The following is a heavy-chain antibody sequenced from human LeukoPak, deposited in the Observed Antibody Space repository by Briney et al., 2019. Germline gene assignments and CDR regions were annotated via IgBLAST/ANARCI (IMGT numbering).Heavy chain of an antibody. J-gene: IGHJ4*01. D-gene: IGHD3-3*01. Sequence: PGGSLRLSCAASGFTFSNFWMHWVRQAPGKGLVWVSRIHSDGSSTSYADSVKGRFTISRDNAKDTLYLQMNSLRAEDTAVHYCASGQLWGAYYYDYWGQGTLVTVSS. CDR1: GFTFSNFW. CDR3: ASGQLWGAYYYDY. V-gene: IGHV3-74*01. CDR2: IHSDGSST.